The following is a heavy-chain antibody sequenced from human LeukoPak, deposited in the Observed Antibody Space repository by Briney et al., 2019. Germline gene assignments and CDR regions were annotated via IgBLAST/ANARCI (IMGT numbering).Heavy chain of an antibody. CDR3: TTDGLRFLEWSYDF. V-gene: IGHV3-15*01. CDR2: IKSKIDGGTT. CDR1: GFTFSKFA. J-gene: IGHJ4*02. Sequence: GGSLRLSCAASGFTFSKFALSWVRQAPGKGLEWVGRIKSKIDGGTTDYAAPVNGRFTISRDDSKKTLYLQMNSLRTEDTAVYYCTTDGLRFLEWSYDFWGQGTLVTVSS. D-gene: IGHD3-3*01.